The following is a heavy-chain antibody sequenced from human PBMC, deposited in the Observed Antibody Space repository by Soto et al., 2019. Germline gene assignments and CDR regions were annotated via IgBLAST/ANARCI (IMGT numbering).Heavy chain of an antibody. CDR3: ARAHYDFWSGYHYYYYMDV. D-gene: IGHD3-3*01. Sequence: QVQLVESGGGLVKPGGSLRLSCAASGFTFSDYYISWIRQAPGKGLEWVSYISSSGSTIYYADSVKGRFTISRDNAKNSLYLQMNSLRADDTAVYYCARAHYDFWSGYHYYYYMDVWGKGTTVTVSS. V-gene: IGHV3-11*01. CDR2: ISSSGSTI. CDR1: GFTFSDYY. J-gene: IGHJ6*03.